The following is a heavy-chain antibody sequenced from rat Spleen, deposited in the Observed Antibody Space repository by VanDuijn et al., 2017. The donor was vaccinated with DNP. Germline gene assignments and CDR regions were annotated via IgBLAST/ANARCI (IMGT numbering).Heavy chain of an antibody. CDR2: ISYSGSP. V-gene: IGHV3-1*01. D-gene: IGHD1-12*03. Sequence: EVQLQESGPGLVKPSQSLSLTCSVTAYSITTNYWGWIRKFPGNKMEYIGHISYSGSPNYNPSLKSRISITRDTSNNQFFLQLKSVTTEDTATYYCARGNDDYYPNWYFDFWGPGTMVTVSS. CDR3: ARGNDDYYPNWYFDF. CDR1: AYSITTNY. J-gene: IGHJ1*01.